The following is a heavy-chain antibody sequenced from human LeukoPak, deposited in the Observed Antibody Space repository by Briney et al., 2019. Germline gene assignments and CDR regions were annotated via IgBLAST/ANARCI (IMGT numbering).Heavy chain of an antibody. CDR2: INHSGST. CDR1: GGSFSGCY. J-gene: IGHJ3*02. D-gene: IGHD4-17*01. V-gene: IGHV4-34*01. CDR3: ASLGATVPTNAFDI. Sequence: SETLSLTCAVYGGSFSGCYWSWIRQPPGKGLEWIGEINHSGSTNYNPSLKSRVTISVDTSKNQLSLKLSSMTAADTAVYYCASLGATVPTNAFDIWGQGTMVSVSS.